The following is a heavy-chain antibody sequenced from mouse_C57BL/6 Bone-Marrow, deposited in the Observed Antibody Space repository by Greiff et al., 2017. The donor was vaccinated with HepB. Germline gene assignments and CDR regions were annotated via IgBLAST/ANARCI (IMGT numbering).Heavy chain of an antibody. CDR3: ASYGSSYDYAMDY. J-gene: IGHJ4*01. Sequence: EVQLVESGGGLVKPGGSLKLSCAASGFTFSSYAMSWVRQTPEKRLEWVATISDGGSYTYYPDNVKGRFTISRDNAKNNLYLQMSHLKSEDTAMYYCASYGSSYDYAMDYWGQGTSVTVSS. V-gene: IGHV5-4*01. CDR1: GFTFSSYA. D-gene: IGHD1-1*01. CDR2: ISDGGSYT.